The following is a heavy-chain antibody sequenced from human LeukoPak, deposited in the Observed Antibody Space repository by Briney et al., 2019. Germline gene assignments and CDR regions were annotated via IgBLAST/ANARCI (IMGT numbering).Heavy chain of an antibody. CDR3: ARLSFDAFDI. CDR1: GFTFSDSG. CDR2: ISSSSSSI. V-gene: IGHV3-48*02. J-gene: IGHJ3*02. Sequence: GGSLRLSCAASGFTFSDSGMSWVRQAPGKGLEWVSYISSSSSSIYYGDSVKGRFTISRDNAKNSLYLQMNSLRDEDTAVYYCARLSFDAFDIWGQGTVVTVSS.